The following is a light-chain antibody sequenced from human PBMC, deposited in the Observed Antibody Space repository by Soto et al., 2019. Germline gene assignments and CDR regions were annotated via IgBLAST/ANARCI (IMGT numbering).Light chain of an antibody. CDR2: DVS. CDR3: CSDTRSGTLI. V-gene: IGLV2-14*01. J-gene: IGLJ1*01. Sequence: QSVLTQPASVSGCPGQSITISCVGTSGDIGDYNYVSWYQQHPGKVPKVIIYDVSNRPSGVSYRFSGTKSGNTASLTVSGLQAEDEAAYYCCSDTRSGTLIFGTGTKVTAL. CDR1: SGDIGDYNY.